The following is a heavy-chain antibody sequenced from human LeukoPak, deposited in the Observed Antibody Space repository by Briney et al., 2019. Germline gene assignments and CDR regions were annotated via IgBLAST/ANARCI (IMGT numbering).Heavy chain of an antibody. J-gene: IGHJ1*01. CDR1: GGSISSYY. CDR3: ASPGGDYEAYFQH. D-gene: IGHD4-17*01. Sequence: NPSETLSLTCTVSGGSISSYYWSWIRQPPGKGLEWIGYIYYSGSTNYNPSLKSRVTISVDTFKNQFSLKLSSVTAADTAVYYCASPGGDYEAYFQHWGQGTLVTVSS. V-gene: IGHV4-59*08. CDR2: IYYSGST.